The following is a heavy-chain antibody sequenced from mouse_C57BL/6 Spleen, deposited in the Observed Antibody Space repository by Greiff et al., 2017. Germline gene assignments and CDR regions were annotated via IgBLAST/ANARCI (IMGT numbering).Heavy chain of an antibody. CDR3: ARDRDYHYAMDY. J-gene: IGHJ4*01. D-gene: IGHD2-4*01. CDR2: ISDGGSYT. CDR1: GFTFSSYA. Sequence: VQGVESGGGLVKPGGSLKLSCAASGFTFSSYAMSWVRQTPEKRLEWVATISDGGSYTYYPDNVKGRFTISRDNAKNNLYLQMSHLKSEDTAMYYCARDRDYHYAMDYWGQGTSVTVSS. V-gene: IGHV5-4*01.